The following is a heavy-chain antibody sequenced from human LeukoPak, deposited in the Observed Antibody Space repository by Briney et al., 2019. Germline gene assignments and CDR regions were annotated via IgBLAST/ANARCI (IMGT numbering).Heavy chain of an antibody. CDR1: GFTFSSYS. Sequence: PGGSLRLSCAASGFTFSSYSMNWVRQAPGKGLEWVSYISSSSSIIYYADSVKGRFTISRDNAKNSLYLQMNSLRAEDTAVYYCARPLGSSSLRGLYYYYYMDVWGKGTAVTVSS. D-gene: IGHD6-6*01. J-gene: IGHJ6*03. CDR2: ISSSSSII. V-gene: IGHV3-48*01. CDR3: ARPLGSSSLRGLYYYYYMDV.